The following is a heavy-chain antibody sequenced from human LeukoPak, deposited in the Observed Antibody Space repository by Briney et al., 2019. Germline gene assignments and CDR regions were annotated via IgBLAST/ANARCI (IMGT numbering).Heavy chain of an antibody. Sequence: GSLRLSCAASAVISSTYNMNWVRQAPGRELAWVSYISSTRSDEYYAESVEGRFTIARDKAKNSVYLQMNSLRDEDTAVYYCARDWSYSFDYWGQGILVAVSS. V-gene: IGHV3-48*02. CDR1: AVISSTYN. D-gene: IGHD2-21*01. CDR2: ISSTRSDE. J-gene: IGHJ4*02. CDR3: ARDWSYSFDY.